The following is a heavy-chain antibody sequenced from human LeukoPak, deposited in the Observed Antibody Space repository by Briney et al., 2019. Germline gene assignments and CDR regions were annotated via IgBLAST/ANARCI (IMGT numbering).Heavy chain of an antibody. V-gene: IGHV1-2*02. Sequence: ASVKVSCKASGYTFTGYYMHWVRQAPGQGLEWMGWINPNNGGTNYAQKFQGRVTMTRDTSISTAYMELSRLRSDDTAVYYCARAFNWRSSDDDAFDIWGQGTMVTVSS. D-gene: IGHD1-20*01. CDR3: ARAFNWRSSDDDAFDI. CDR1: GYTFTGYY. J-gene: IGHJ3*02. CDR2: INPNNGGT.